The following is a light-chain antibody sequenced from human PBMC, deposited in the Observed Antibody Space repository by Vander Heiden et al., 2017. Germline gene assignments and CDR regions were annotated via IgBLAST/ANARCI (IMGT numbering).Light chain of an antibody. CDR3: SSYAGSNNFVV. V-gene: IGLV2-8*01. Sequence: QSALTQPPSAPGSPGQPVTISCTGTSSDVGGYNYVSWYQQHPGKAPKLMIYEVSKRPSGVPDRFSGSKSGNTASLTVSGLQAEDEADYYCSSYAGSNNFVVFGGGTKLTVL. CDR2: EVS. CDR1: SSDVGGYNY. J-gene: IGLJ2*01.